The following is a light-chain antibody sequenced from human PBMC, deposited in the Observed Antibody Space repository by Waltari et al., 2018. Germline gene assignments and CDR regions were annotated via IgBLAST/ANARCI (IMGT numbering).Light chain of an antibody. CDR3: QQYYSTPLT. CDR2: WAS. CDR1: QSVLYSSNNKNY. J-gene: IGKJ2*01. V-gene: IGKV4-1*01. Sequence: GERATITCKSSQSVLYSSNNKNYLAWYQQKPGQPPKLLIYWASIRESGVPDRFSGSGSGTDFTLTISSLQAEDVAVYYCQQYYSTPLTFGQGTKLEIK.